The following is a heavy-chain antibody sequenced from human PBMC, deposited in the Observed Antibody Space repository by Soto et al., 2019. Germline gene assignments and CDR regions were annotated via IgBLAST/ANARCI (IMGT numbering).Heavy chain of an antibody. D-gene: IGHD6-6*01. CDR3: ASLIAARRSWSPY. J-gene: IGHJ4*02. Sequence: LRLSCAASGFTFSSYEMNWVRQAPGKGLEWVSYISSSGSTIYYADSVKGRFTISRDNAKNSLYLQMNSLRAEDTAVYYCASLIAARRSWSPYWGQGTLVTVSS. V-gene: IGHV3-48*03. CDR1: GFTFSSYE. CDR2: ISSSGSTI.